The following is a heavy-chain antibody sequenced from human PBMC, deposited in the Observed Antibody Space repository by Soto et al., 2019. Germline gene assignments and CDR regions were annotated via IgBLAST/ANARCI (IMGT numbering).Heavy chain of an antibody. V-gene: IGHV3-9*01. CDR2: ISWNSGSI. D-gene: IGHD3-10*01. CDR1: GFTFDDYA. J-gene: IGHJ3*02. CDR3: AKEDSSVSYYPYDAFDI. Sequence: EVQLVESGGGLVQPGRSLRLSCAASGFTFDDYAMHWVRQAPGKGLEWVSGISWNSGSIGYADSVKGRFTISRDNAKNSLYLQMNSLRAEDTALYYCAKEDSSVSYYPYDAFDIWGQGTMVTVSS.